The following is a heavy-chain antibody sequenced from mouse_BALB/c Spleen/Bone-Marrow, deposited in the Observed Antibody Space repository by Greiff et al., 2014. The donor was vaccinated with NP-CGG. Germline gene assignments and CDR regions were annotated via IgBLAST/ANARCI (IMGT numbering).Heavy chain of an antibody. CDR1: GFNIKDTY. Sequence: EVMLVESGAELVKPGASVKLSCTASGFNIKDTYIHWVKQRPEQGLEWIGRFDPAIGDTDYDPKFQGKATITADTSFDTANLQLSSLASEDTAVYYCARGFIGYYSAMDYWGQGTSVTVSS. CDR3: ARGFIGYYSAMDY. J-gene: IGHJ4*01. CDR2: FDPAIGDT. V-gene: IGHV14-3*02. D-gene: IGHD1-1*01.